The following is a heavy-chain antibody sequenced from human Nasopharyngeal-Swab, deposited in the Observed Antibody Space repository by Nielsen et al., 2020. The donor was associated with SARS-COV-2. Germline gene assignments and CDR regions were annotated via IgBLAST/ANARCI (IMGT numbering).Heavy chain of an antibody. Sequence: GGSLRLSCAASGFTFSSYGMHWVRQAPGKGLEWVALIWYDGTNKYYADSVKGRFTLSRDNSKNTLYLQMNSLRAEDTAVYYCARGIIAAAEDWGQGTLVTVSS. CDR3: ARGIIAAAED. J-gene: IGHJ4*02. D-gene: IGHD6-13*01. CDR1: GFTFSSYG. V-gene: IGHV3-33*01. CDR2: IWYDGTNK.